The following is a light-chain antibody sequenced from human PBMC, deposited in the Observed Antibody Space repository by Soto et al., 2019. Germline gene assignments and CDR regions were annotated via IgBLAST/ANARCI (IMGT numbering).Light chain of an antibody. CDR3: SSYVGNNNLV. V-gene: IGLV1-40*01. CDR2: EVY. CDR1: NSNIGAGND. Sequence: QSVLTQPPSVSGAPGQRVTISCSGGNSNIGAGNDVHWYQQIPGTAPKVIIYEVYKRPSGVPDRFSGSKSGKTASLTVSGLQADDEADYHCSSYVGNNNLVFGGGTKLTVL. J-gene: IGLJ3*02.